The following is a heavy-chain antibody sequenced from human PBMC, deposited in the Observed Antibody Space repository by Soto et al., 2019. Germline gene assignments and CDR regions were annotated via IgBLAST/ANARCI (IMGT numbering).Heavy chain of an antibody. CDR2: INAGNGNT. J-gene: IGHJ6*02. Sequence: AASVKVSCKASGYTFTSYAMHWVRQAPGQRLEWMGWINAGNGNTKYSQKFQGRVTITRDTSASTAYMELSSPRSEDTAVYYCARVSSYDYGMDVWGQGTTVTVSS. CDR3: ARVSSYDYGMDV. V-gene: IGHV1-3*01. CDR1: GYTFTSYA.